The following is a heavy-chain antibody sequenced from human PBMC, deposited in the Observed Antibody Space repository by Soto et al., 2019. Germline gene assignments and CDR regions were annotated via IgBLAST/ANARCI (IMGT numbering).Heavy chain of an antibody. Sequence: SQTLSLTCAISGDSVSSNSAAWNWIRQSPSRGLEWLGRTYYRSKWYNDYAVSVKSRITINPDTSKNQFSLQLNSVTPEDTAVYYCARGPYSSGWYPGHWFDPWGQGTLVTVSS. CDR1: GDSVSSNSAA. V-gene: IGHV6-1*01. D-gene: IGHD6-19*01. CDR2: TYYRSKWYN. CDR3: ARGPYSSGWYPGHWFDP. J-gene: IGHJ5*02.